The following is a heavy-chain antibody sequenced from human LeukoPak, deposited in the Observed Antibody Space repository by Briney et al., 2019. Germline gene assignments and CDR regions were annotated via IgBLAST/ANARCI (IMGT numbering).Heavy chain of an antibody. Sequence: GGSLRLSCAASGFTFSSYDMHWVRQAPGKGLEGVAFIWYDGSNKYYADSVKGRFTISRDNAKNSLYLQMNSLRGEDTAVYYCARDGTPIYSGGWVYMDVWGKGTTVTISS. D-gene: IGHD6-25*01. V-gene: IGHV3-33*01. CDR2: IWYDGSNK. CDR3: ARDGTPIYSGGWVYMDV. J-gene: IGHJ6*04. CDR1: GFTFSSYD.